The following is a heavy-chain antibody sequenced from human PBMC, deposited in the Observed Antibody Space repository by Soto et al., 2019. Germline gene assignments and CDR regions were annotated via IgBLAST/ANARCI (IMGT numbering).Heavy chain of an antibody. Sequence: VGSLRLSCAASGFTFSSYAMHWVRQAPGKGLEWVAVISYDGSNKYYADSVKGRFTISRDNSKNTLYLQMNSLRAEDTAVYYCARDEDPYYYDSSGPDRGAFDIWGQRTMVTVSS. CDR3: ARDEDPYYYDSSGPDRGAFDI. CDR1: GFTFSSYA. V-gene: IGHV3-30-3*01. J-gene: IGHJ3*02. D-gene: IGHD3-22*01. CDR2: ISYDGSNK.